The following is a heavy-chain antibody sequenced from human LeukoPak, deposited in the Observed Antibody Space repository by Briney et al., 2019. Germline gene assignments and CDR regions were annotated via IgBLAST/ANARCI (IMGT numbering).Heavy chain of an antibody. CDR3: AGSLSVGHAG. V-gene: IGHV3-33*01. Sequence: GGSLRLSCAASGFTFSSYNMHWVRQAPGKGLEWVTMIWSDGGDKYHADSVKGRFTISRDNSKNTAYLQMNSLRAEDTAVYYCAGSLSVGHAGWGQGTLVTVSS. CDR2: IWSDGGDK. D-gene: IGHD6-13*01. CDR1: GFTFSSYN. J-gene: IGHJ4*02.